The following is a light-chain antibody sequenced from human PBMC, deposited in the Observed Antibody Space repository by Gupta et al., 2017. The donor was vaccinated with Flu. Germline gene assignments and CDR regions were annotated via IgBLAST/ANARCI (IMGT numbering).Light chain of an antibody. Sequence: DIVMTQSPLSLHVTPGEPASISCRSSQSLLHSNGYNYLDWYLQKPGQSPQLLIYLGSNRASGVPDRFSGSGSGTDFTLKISRVEADDVGVYYCMQALQTPLTFGGGTKVEIK. V-gene: IGKV2-28*01. CDR2: LGS. J-gene: IGKJ4*01. CDR3: MQALQTPLT. CDR1: QSLLHSNGYNY.